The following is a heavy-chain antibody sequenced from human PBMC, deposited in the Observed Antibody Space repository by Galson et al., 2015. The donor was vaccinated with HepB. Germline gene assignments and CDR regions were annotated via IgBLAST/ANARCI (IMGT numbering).Heavy chain of an antibody. D-gene: IGHD3-22*01. J-gene: IGHJ4*02. CDR1: GGSISSYY. Sequence: TLSLTCTVSGGSISSYYWSWIRQPPGMGLEWIGYIYYSGSTNYNPSLKSRVTISVDTSKNQFSLKLSSVTAADTAVYYCARLNSSGYFGAWGQGTLVTVSS. V-gene: IGHV4-59*08. CDR2: IYYSGST. CDR3: ARLNSSGYFGA.